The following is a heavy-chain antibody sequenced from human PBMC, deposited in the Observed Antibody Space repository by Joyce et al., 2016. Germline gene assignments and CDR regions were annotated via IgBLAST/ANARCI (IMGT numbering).Heavy chain of an antibody. Sequence: EVQLVESGGGLVKPGGSLRLSCAASGFTFSSYSMSWVRQAPGKGLGWVSSLSRSRSYIKYTDSVKGRFTISRDNAKNSLYLQMNSLRVEDTAVYYCARSSYTNGIFDYWGQGTLVTVSS. V-gene: IGHV3-21*01. CDR3: ARSSYTNGIFDY. J-gene: IGHJ4*02. CDR1: GFTFSSYS. D-gene: IGHD2-8*01. CDR2: LSRSRSYI.